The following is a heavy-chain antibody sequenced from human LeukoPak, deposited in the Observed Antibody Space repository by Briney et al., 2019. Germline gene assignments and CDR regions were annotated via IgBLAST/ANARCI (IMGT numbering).Heavy chain of an antibody. J-gene: IGHJ5*02. CDR2: IIPIFGTA. CDR3: ATYSSSSWWFDP. Sequence: GASVKVSCKASGGTFSSYAISWVRQAPGQGLEWMGGIIPIFGTANYAQKLQGRVTMTTDTSTSTAYMELRSLRSDDTAVYYCATYSSSSWWFDPWGQGTLVTVSS. V-gene: IGHV1-69*05. D-gene: IGHD6-6*01. CDR1: GGTFSSYA.